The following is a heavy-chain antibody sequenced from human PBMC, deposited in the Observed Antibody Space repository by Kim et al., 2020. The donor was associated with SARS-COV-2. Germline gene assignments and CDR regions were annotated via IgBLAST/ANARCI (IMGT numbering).Heavy chain of an antibody. Sequence: GGSLRLSCAASEFTFSNYWMSWVRQAPGKGLEWVANIKQDESEKYYVDSVKGRFTISRDNAKNSLYLQMNSLRAEDTAVYYCARRGDSSGYERGKYYYYGMDACGPETTGT. CDR1: EFTFSNYW. CDR3: ARRGDSSGYERGKYYYYGMDA. D-gene: IGHD3-22*01. V-gene: IGHV3-7*01. J-gene: IGHJ6*02. CDR2: IKQDESEK.